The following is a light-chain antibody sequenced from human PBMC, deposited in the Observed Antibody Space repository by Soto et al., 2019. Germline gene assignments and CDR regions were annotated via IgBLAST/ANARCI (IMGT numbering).Light chain of an antibody. CDR1: STDVGSHNY. Sequence: QSVLTQAASVSESPGQSISLSCGGTSTDVGSHNYVSWYQQHPGKAPKLIIFEVNNRPSGVSHRFSGSKSGNTASLTISDLQGEDEADYYCQSYDNNLNALFGGGTKLTVL. CDR2: EVN. V-gene: IGLV2-14*01. J-gene: IGLJ2*01. CDR3: QSYDNNLNAL.